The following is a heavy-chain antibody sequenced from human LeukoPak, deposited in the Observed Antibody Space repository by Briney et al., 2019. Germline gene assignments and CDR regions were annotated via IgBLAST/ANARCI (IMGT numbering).Heavy chain of an antibody. V-gene: IGHV1-18*01. D-gene: IGHD3-16*02. CDR1: GYRFPSYG. CDR2: ISAYNGNP. J-gene: IGHJ4*02. Sequence: GSLRISCKASGYRFPSYGITWVRQAPGQGLEWMGWISAYNGNPKNAQKLQGRITMTTDTSTTTAYMELRSLRSDDTAVYYCARVVITLGGIIGYYDFWGQGTLVTL. CDR3: ARVVITLGGIIGYYDF.